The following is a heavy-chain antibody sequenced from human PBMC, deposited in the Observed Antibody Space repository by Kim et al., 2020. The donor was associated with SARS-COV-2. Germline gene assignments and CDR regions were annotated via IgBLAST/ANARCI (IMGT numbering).Heavy chain of an antibody. J-gene: IGHJ4*02. Sequence: SLKSRVTISVDTSKNQFSLKLSSVTAADTAVYYCARGAGYYDSSGYYVDYWGQGTLVTVSS. D-gene: IGHD3-22*01. V-gene: IGHV4-34*01. CDR3: ARGAGYYDSSGYYVDY.